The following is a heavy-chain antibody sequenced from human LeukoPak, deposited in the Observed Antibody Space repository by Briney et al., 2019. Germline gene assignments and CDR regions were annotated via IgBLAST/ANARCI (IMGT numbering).Heavy chain of an antibody. J-gene: IGHJ6*02. CDR2: ISYDGSNK. Sequence: GGSLRLSCAASGFTFSSYGMHWVRQAPGKGLEWGAVISYDGSNKYYADSVKGRFTISRDNSKNTLYLQMNSLRAEDTAVYYCAKGGYCTNGVCYTYYYYYGMDVWGQGTTVTVSS. V-gene: IGHV3-30*18. CDR3: AKGGYCTNGVCYTYYYYYGMDV. D-gene: IGHD2-8*01. CDR1: GFTFSSYG.